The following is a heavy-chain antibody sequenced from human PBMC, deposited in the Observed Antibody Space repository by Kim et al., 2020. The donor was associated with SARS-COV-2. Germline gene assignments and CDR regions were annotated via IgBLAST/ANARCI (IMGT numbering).Heavy chain of an antibody. CDR1: GYTFTSYG. V-gene: IGHV1-18*01. J-gene: IGHJ5*02. Sequence: ASVKVSCKASGYTFTSYGISWVRQAPGQGLEWMGWISAYNGNTNYAQKLQGRVTMTTDTSTSTAYMELRSLRSDDTAVYYCARDLGYCSSTSCSRQYNWFDPWGQGTLVTVSS. CDR3: ARDLGYCSSTSCSRQYNWFDP. D-gene: IGHD2-2*01. CDR2: ISAYNGNT.